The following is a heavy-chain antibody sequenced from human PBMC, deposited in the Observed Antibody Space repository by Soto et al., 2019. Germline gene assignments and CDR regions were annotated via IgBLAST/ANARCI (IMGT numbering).Heavy chain of an antibody. CDR3: ARGFDILTFGFCLDY. V-gene: IGHV4-39*01. CDR2: MYFSGFYSGST. D-gene: IGHD3-9*01. CDR1: Y. J-gene: IGHJ4*02. Sequence: YWGWIRQPPGKGLEWIANMYFSGFYSGSTSYNPSLKSRVTISVDTSKNQFSLQVSSVTAADTAVYYCARGFDILTFGFCLDYWGQGTLVTVSS.